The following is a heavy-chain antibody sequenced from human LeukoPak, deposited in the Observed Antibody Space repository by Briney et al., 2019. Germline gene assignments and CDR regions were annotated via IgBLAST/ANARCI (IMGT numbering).Heavy chain of an antibody. J-gene: IGHJ5*02. D-gene: IGHD3-22*01. V-gene: IGHV1-8*01. Sequence: ASVTVSCKASGYTFTNYDINWVRQATGQGLEWMGWMNPNTGNTGYAQRFQGRITMTRDTSTSTAYMELSSLRSDDTAVYFCARMTYDGSGPNPNWFDPWGQGTLVTVSS. CDR1: GYTFTNYD. CDR3: ARMTYDGSGPNPNWFDP. CDR2: MNPNTGNT.